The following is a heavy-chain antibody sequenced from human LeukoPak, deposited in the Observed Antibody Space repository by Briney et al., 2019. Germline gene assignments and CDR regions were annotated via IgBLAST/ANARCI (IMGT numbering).Heavy chain of an antibody. Sequence: SETLSLTCAVSGYSISSGYYWGWIRQPPGKGLEWIGSIYHSGSTYYNPSLKSQVTISVDTSKNQFSLKLSSVTAADTAVYYCASLVVVDYYYYYYMDVWGKGTTVTVSS. CDR1: GYSISSGYY. D-gene: IGHD3-22*01. J-gene: IGHJ6*03. CDR2: IYHSGST. V-gene: IGHV4-38-2*01. CDR3: ASLVVVDYYYYYYMDV.